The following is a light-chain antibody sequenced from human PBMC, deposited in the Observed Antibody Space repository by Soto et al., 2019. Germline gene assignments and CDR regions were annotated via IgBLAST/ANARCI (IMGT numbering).Light chain of an antibody. V-gene: IGKV1-6*01. CDR1: QGIRDD. J-gene: IGKJ1*01. CDR2: SAS. CDR3: LQDYNYPWT. Sequence: AIQMTQSPSSLSASVGDRVTITCRASQGIRDDLGWYQQKPGKAPKLLIYSASSLQSGVPSRFSGSGSGTDFTLNISSLQPEDFETYYCLQDYNYPWTFGQGTKVHIK.